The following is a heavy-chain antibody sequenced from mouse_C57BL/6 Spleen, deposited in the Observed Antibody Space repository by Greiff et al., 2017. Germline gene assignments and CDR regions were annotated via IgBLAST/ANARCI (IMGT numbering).Heavy chain of an antibody. Sequence: EVQLVESGGDLVKPGGSLKLSCAASGFTFSSYGMSWVRQTPDKRLEWVATISSGGSYTYYPDSVKGRFTISRDNAKNTLYLQMSSLKSEDTAMYYCASGYGSSYGYFDVWGTGTTVTVSS. V-gene: IGHV5-6*01. D-gene: IGHD1-1*01. J-gene: IGHJ1*03. CDR3: ASGYGSSYGYFDV. CDR1: GFTFSSYG. CDR2: ISSGGSYT.